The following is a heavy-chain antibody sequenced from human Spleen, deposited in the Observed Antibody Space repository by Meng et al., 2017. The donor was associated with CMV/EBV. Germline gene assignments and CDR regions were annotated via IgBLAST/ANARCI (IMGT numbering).Heavy chain of an antibody. Sequence: GESLKISCAASGFSFSDYYMIWIRQAPGKGLEWVSGINWNGGSTGYADSVKGRFTISRDNAKNSLYLQMNSLRAEDTALYYCARDRTDGYNLLGGYWGQGTLVTVSS. CDR1: GFSFSDYY. V-gene: IGHV3-20*04. J-gene: IGHJ4*02. CDR2: INWNGGST. D-gene: IGHD5-24*01. CDR3: ARDRTDGYNLLGGY.